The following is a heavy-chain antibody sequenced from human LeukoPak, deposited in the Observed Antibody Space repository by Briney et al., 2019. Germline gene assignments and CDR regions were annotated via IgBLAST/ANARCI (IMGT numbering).Heavy chain of an antibody. CDR2: IYLSGST. J-gene: IGHJ4*02. CDR3: ARQAAVDY. V-gene: IGHV4-38-2*01. Sequence: SETLSLTCAVSGYSISRGYYWGGIRQPPGKGLGWSGSIYLSGSTYYNPSLKSRGTISVDTSENHVSLKLTFVTTADTGVYYCARQAAVDYWGQGTLVTVSS. D-gene: IGHD6-25*01. CDR1: GYSISRGYY.